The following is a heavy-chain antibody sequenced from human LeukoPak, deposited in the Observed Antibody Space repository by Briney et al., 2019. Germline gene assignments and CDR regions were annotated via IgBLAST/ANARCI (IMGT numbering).Heavy chain of an antibody. D-gene: IGHD6-13*01. CDR1: GFSLSTSGVG. J-gene: IGHJ4*02. Sequence: KESGPTLVKATQTLTLTCTFSGFSLSTSGVGVGWIRQPRGKALECLALIYWDDDKRYSPSLKSRLTITKDTSKNEVVLTMTSMDPVDTATYYCVHCPPRSSWFHWGQGTLVTVFS. CDR3: VHCPPRSSWFH. V-gene: IGHV2-5*02. CDR2: IYWDDDK.